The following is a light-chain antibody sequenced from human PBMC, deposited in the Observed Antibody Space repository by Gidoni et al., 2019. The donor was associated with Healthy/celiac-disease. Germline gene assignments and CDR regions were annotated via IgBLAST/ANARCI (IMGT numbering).Light chain of an antibody. CDR2: WAS. Sequence: DIVMPQSPDSLSVSLGERATIHCKSRQSVLYSSNNKNYLAWYQQKPGQPPKLLIYWASTRESGVPDRFSGSGSGTDFTLTISTLQAEDVAVYYCQQYYSTPWTFGQGTKVEIK. J-gene: IGKJ1*01. CDR3: QQYYSTPWT. V-gene: IGKV4-1*01. CDR1: QSVLYSSNNKNY.